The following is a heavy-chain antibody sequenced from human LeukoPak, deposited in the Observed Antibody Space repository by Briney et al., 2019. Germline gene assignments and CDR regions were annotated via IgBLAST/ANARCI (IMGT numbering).Heavy chain of an antibody. J-gene: IGHJ4*02. CDR1: GGTFTNYA. D-gene: IGHD3-3*01. Sequence: GASVKVSCKASGGTFTNYAINWVRQAPGQGLEWMGWINPNSGGTNYAQKFQGRVTMTRDTSISTAYMELSRLRSDDTAVYYCARDCGKVECYWGQGTLVTVSS. CDR3: ARDCGKVECY. CDR2: INPNSGGT. V-gene: IGHV1-2*02.